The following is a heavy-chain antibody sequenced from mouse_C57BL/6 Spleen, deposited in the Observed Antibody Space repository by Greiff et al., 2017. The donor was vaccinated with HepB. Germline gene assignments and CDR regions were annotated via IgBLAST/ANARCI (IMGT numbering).Heavy chain of an antibody. V-gene: IGHV1-82*01. J-gene: IGHJ1*03. D-gene: IGHD2-4*01. CDR3: ARKCDYDWYFDV. CDR1: GYAFSSSW. CDR2: IYPGDGDT. Sequence: VQLQQSGPELVKPGASVKISCKASGYAFSSSWMNWVKQRPGKGLEWIGRIYPGDGDTNYNGKFKGKATLTADKSSSTAYMQLSSLTSEDSAVYFYARKCDYDWYFDVWGTGTTVTVSS.